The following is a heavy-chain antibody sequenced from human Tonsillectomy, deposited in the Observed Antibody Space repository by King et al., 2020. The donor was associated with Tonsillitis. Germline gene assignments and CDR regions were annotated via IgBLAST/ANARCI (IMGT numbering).Heavy chain of an antibody. Sequence: VQLVESGGGLVQPGGSLRLSCAASGFTISNYWMSWVRQDPGKGLEWVANIRQDGNSKYYVDSVKGRFTISRDKAKNSLYLQTNSLRVEDTAVYFCAMFKLGAPPQDVFDVWGLGTLVTVSS. D-gene: IGHD1-26*01. CDR3: AMFKLGAPPQDVFDV. V-gene: IGHV3-7*01. CDR1: GFTISNYW. J-gene: IGHJ3*01. CDR2: IRQDGNSK.